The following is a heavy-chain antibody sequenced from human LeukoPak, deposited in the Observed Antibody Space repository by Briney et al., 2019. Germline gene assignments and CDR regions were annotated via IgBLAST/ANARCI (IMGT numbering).Heavy chain of an antibody. J-gene: IGHJ4*02. CDR3: ARDKWLTTTHYFDY. V-gene: IGHV3-21*01. Sequence: GGSLRLSCAASGFTFDDYAMHWVRQAPGKGLEWVSSISSSSSYIHYADSMKGRFTISRDNAKKSLYLQMNSLRAEDTAVYYCARDKWLTTTHYFDYWGQGTLVTVSS. CDR2: ISSSSSYI. CDR1: GFTFDDYA. D-gene: IGHD4-11*01.